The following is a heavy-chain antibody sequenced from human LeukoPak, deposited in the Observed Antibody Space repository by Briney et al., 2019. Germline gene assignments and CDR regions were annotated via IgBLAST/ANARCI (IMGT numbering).Heavy chain of an antibody. J-gene: IGHJ3*02. Sequence: GGSLRLSCAASGFTFDDYAMHWVRQAPGKGLGWVSGISWNSGSIGYADSVKGRFTISRDNAKNSLYLRMNSLRAEDTALYYCAEDRDSSSHDAFDIWGQGTMVTVSS. CDR1: GFTFDDYA. D-gene: IGHD6-6*01. V-gene: IGHV3-9*01. CDR3: AEDRDSSSHDAFDI. CDR2: ISWNSGSI.